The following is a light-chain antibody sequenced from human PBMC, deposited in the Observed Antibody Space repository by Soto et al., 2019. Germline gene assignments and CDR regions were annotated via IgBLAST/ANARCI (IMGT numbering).Light chain of an antibody. CDR1: SSDIGGYTY. Sequence: QSVLTQPPSASGSPGHSVTISCSGSSSDIGGYTYVSWYQHHPGKAPKLMIYEVSKRPSGVPDRFSGSKSGNTASLTVSGLQAEDEADYYCQSYDSSLRSGVFGTGTKVTV. V-gene: IGLV2-8*01. J-gene: IGLJ1*01. CDR2: EVS. CDR3: QSYDSSLRSGV.